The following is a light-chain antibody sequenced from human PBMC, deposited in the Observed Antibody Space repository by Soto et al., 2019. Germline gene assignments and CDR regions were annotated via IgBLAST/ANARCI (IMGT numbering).Light chain of an antibody. CDR2: EVI. V-gene: IGLV2-8*01. CDR3: GSFVGGTTLI. J-gene: IGLJ2*01. Sequence: QSALTHSPSASGIRGQSVTISCSGTGSDVGAYNYLSWYQHHPGKAPKLIIYEVIKRPSGVPDRFSGSKSGTTASLTVSGLQTEDEAVYYCGSFVGGTTLIFGGGTKLTVL. CDR1: GSDVGAYNY.